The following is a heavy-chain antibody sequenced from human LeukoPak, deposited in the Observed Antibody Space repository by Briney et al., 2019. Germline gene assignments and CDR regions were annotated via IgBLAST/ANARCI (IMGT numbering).Heavy chain of an antibody. J-gene: IGHJ4*02. Sequence: GGSLRLSCAASGFTFSSQWMSWVRQAPGKGLEWVAIVDQGGTEKYYVDSVKGRFTISRDNAENSLYLQMNSLRAEDTAVYYCASGISGSYYYYFDYWGQGTLVTVSS. CDR1: GFTFSSQW. D-gene: IGHD1-26*01. V-gene: IGHV3-7*01. CDR3: ASGISGSYYYYFDY. CDR2: VDQGGTEK.